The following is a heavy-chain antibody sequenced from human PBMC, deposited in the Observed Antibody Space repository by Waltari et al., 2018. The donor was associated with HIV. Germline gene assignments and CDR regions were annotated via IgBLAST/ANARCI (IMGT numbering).Heavy chain of an antibody. V-gene: IGHV6-1*02. CDR1: GDSVSSDSAA. CDR2: TYHRSKWCQ. J-gene: IGHJ4*02. Sequence: HVQLLQSGPGLVTSSQTLSITCAISGDSVSSDSAAWNWIRLSPSGRLEWLGRTYHRSKWCQRYAPSVRGRIRVDVDTSVNHFSLHLDSVTPDDTAVYYCARDSNGLDYWGQGTVVTVSS. CDR3: ARDSNGLDY. D-gene: IGHD4-4*01.